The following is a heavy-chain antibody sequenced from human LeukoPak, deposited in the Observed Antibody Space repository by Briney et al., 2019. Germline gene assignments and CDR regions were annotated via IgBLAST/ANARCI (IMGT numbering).Heavy chain of an antibody. V-gene: IGHV1-69*05. J-gene: IGHJ6*03. CDR3: ARGYCSSTSCYKYYYYYMDV. D-gene: IGHD2-2*02. CDR2: IIPIFGTA. CDR1: GGTFSSYA. Sequence: GASVNVSCKASGGTFSSYAISWVRQAPGQGLEWMGGIIPIFGTANYAQKFQGRVTITTDESTSTAYMELSSLRSEDTAVYYCARGYCSSTSCYKYYYYYMDVWGKGTTVTVSS.